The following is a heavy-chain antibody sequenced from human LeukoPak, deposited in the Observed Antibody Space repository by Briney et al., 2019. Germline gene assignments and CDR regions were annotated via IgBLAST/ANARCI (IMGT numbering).Heavy chain of an antibody. V-gene: IGHV4-4*07. J-gene: IGHJ3*02. CDR3: ARGFPHIAVAGIPRAFDI. D-gene: IGHD6-19*01. CDR1: GGSISSNY. CDR2: IYTSGST. Sequence: SETLSLTCTVSGGSISSNYWSWIRQPAGKGLEWIGRIYTSGSTNYSPSLKSRVTLSVDTSRNQFSLRLSSVTAADTAVYYCARGFPHIAVAGIPRAFDIWGQGTMVTVSS.